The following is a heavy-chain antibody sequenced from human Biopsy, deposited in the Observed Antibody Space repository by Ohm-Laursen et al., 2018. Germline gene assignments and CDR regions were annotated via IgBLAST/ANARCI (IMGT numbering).Heavy chain of an antibody. J-gene: IGHJ4*02. V-gene: IGHV3-21*01. CDR1: GFTFSGFS. D-gene: IGHD2-15*01. CDR3: ARAYPPPGRRLVVVAGDFDC. CDR2: ISSTGNST. Sequence: SLRLSCTASGFTFSGFSMNWVRQAPGKGLEWVSGISSTGNSTYYADSVKGRFTTSRDNAKNSLYLQMNSLRAEDTAVYYCARAYPPPGRRLVVVAGDFDCWGQGTRVTVSS.